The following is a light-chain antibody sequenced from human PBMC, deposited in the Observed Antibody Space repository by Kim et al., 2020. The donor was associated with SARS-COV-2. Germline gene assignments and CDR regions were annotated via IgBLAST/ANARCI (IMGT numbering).Light chain of an antibody. CDR2: DAS. Sequence: LSLSPGERAIPSRRASQRANTYFAWYQQKPGQAPRLLIPDASNRATGVPARFSGSGSGTDFTLTITSLEPEDCAVYYCQQRSNWITFGGGTKLEI. CDR1: QRANTY. J-gene: IGKJ4*01. V-gene: IGKV3-11*01. CDR3: QQRSNWIT.